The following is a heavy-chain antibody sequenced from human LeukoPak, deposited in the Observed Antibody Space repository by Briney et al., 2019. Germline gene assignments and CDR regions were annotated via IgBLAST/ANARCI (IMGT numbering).Heavy chain of an antibody. CDR3: ASADYGGNNWFDP. CDR2: INPIFGTA. V-gene: IGHV1-69*05. Sequence: SVKVSCKASGGTFSSYAISWVRQAPGQALEWMGGINPIFGTANYAQKFQGRVTITTEESTSTAYMELSSLRSEVTAVFYCASADYGGNNWFDPWGEETLLTVSS. CDR1: GGTFSSYA. D-gene: IGHD4-23*01. J-gene: IGHJ5*02.